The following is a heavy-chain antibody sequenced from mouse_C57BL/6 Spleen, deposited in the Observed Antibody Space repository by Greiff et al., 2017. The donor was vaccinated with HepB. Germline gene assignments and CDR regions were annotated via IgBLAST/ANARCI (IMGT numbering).Heavy chain of an antibody. CDR1: GFSLTSYG. D-gene: IGHD2-4*01. J-gene: IGHJ2*01. CDR3: ARKGYDYDGLDY. CDR2: IWSGGSK. Sequence: VKLVESGPGLVQPSQSLSITCTVSGFSLTSYGVHWVRQSPGKGLEWLGVIWSGGSKDYNAAFISRLSISKDNSKSQVFIKMNSLQADDTAIYYCARKGYDYDGLDYWGQGTTLTVSS. V-gene: IGHV2-2*01.